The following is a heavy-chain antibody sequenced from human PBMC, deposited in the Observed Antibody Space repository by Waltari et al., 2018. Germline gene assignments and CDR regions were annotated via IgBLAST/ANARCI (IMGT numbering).Heavy chain of an antibody. CDR3: AKDSEGSSWYPYFDY. CDR2: IYSGGST. V-gene: IGHV3-23*03. J-gene: IGHJ4*02. CDR1: GFTFSSYA. D-gene: IGHD6-13*01. Sequence: EVQLLESGGGLVQPGGSLRLSCAASGFTFSSYAMSWVRQAPGKGLEWVSVIYSGGSTYYADSVKGRFTISRDNSKNTLYLQMNSLRAEDTAVYYCAKDSEGSSWYPYFDYWGQGTLVTVSS.